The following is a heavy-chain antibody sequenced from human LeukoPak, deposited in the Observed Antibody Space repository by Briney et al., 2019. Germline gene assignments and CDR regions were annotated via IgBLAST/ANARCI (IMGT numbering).Heavy chain of an antibody. J-gene: IGHJ6*02. Sequence: PGGSLRLSCAASGFTFSNYAMSWVRQAPGKGLEWVSGISGSGANTYHADSVKGRFTISRHESKNTLYLQMNSLRAEDTAVYYCARGVYDILTGYCYGMDVWGQGTTVTVSS. V-gene: IGHV3-23*01. CDR2: ISGSGANT. CDR1: GFTFSNYA. D-gene: IGHD3-9*01. CDR3: ARGVYDILTGYCYGMDV.